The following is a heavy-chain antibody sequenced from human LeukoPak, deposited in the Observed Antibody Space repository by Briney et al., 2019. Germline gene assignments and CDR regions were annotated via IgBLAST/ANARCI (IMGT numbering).Heavy chain of an antibody. J-gene: IGHJ4*02. D-gene: IGHD6-6*01. CDR2: IYYSGST. CDR1: GGSISSSSYY. CDR3: ARIPERRYSSSSGGGY. Sequence: PSETLSLTCTVSGGSISSSSYYWGWIRQPPGKGLEWIGYIYYSGSTNYNPSLKSRVTISVDTSKNQFSLKLSSVTAADTAVYYCARIPERRYSSSSGGGYWGQGTLVTVSS. V-gene: IGHV4-61*05.